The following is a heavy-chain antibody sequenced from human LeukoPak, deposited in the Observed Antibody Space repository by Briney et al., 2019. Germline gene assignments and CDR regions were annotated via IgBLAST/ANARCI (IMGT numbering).Heavy chain of an antibody. Sequence: PGGSLRLSCAASGFTFSSYGMHWVRQAPGKGLEWVSYITRSSSARYYADSVKGRFTISRDNAKNSLYLQMNSLRAEDTAVYYCATQWELHPAFWGQGTLVTVSS. CDR1: GFTFSSYG. D-gene: IGHD1-26*01. V-gene: IGHV3-48*01. J-gene: IGHJ4*02. CDR3: ATQWELHPAF. CDR2: ITRSSSAR.